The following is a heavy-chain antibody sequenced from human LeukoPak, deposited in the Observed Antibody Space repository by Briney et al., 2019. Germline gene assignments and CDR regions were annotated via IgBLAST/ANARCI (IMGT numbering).Heavy chain of an antibody. CDR3: ARDEPKFSYFDY. J-gene: IGHJ4*02. V-gene: IGHV4-31*03. Sequence: SQTLSLTCTVSGGSISDNGHYWSWIRQHPGKGLEWLGYIYYRGNTYYNPSLKSRITISVDTSKNQFSLKVNSVTAADSAVYYCARDEPKFSYFDYWGQGTLVTVSS. CDR2: IYYRGNT. CDR1: GGSISDNGHY.